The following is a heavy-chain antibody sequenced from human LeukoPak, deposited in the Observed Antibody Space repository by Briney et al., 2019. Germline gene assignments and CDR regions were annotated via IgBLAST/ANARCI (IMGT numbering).Heavy chain of an antibody. CDR1: GFTFSSYS. V-gene: IGHV3-48*01. CDR2: ISRSSSTI. CDR3: ARDTCSSTSCYAFDY. D-gene: IGHD2-2*01. Sequence: PGGSLRLSCAASGFTFSSYSMNWVRQAPGKGPEWVSYISRSSSTIYYADSVKGRFTISRDNAKNSLYLQMNSLRAEDTAVYYCARDTCSSTSCYAFDYWGQGTLVTVSS. J-gene: IGHJ4*02.